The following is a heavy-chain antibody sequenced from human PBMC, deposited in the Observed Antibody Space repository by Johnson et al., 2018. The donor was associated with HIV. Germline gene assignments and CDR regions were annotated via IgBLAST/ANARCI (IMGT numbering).Heavy chain of an antibody. J-gene: IGHJ3*01. Sequence: VQLVESGGGVVQPGRSLRLSCAASGFTFSSYAMHWVRQAPGKGLVLVSRINSYGSSTSYADSVKGRFTISRDNAKNSLFLQMNSRSAEDTAIYYCARDPPVRAFDVWGLGTTVTVSS. CDR2: INSYGSST. V-gene: IGHV3-74*01. CDR3: ARDPPVRAFDV. CDR1: GFTFSSYA.